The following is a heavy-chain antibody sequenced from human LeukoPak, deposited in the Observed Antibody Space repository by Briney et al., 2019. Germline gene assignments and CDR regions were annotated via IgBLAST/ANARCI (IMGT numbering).Heavy chain of an antibody. Sequence: KPSETLSLTCTVSGGSISSYYWSWIRQPPGNGLQCIGYIYYSGSTYYNPSLDSRVTISVDTSKNHFSLKLSSVTAADTAVYYCARRGDYVALDYWGQGTLVTVSS. D-gene: IGHD4-17*01. CDR2: IYYSGST. CDR3: ARRGDYVALDY. J-gene: IGHJ4*02. V-gene: IGHV4-59*13. CDR1: GGSISSYY.